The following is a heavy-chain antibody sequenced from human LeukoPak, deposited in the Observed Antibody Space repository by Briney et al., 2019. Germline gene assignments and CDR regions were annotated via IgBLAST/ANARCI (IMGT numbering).Heavy chain of an antibody. CDR3: ARGYYYDSSAGPSEY. CDR2: ISPSSGIT. D-gene: IGHD3-22*01. J-gene: IGHJ4*02. CDR1: GYTFTTYY. Sequence: ASVKVSCKASGYTFTTYYMHSVRQAPARGLEWMGIISPSSGITGYAQKLEDRVTMAMDTSTSTVYMEMSSLRSEDTAVYYCARGYYYDSSAGPSEYWGQGTLVTVSS. V-gene: IGHV1-46*01.